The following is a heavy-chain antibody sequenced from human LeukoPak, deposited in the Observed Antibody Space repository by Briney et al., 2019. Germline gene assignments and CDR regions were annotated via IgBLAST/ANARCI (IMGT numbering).Heavy chain of an antibody. Sequence: GGSLRLSCAASGFIFSSYSMNWVRPAPGKGLEWVSYISSSSSTIYYADSVKGRFTISRDNAKNSLYLQMNSLRAEDTAVYYCARDPSRGSSPHWGQGTLVTVSS. J-gene: IGHJ4*02. CDR2: ISSSSSTI. V-gene: IGHV3-48*04. CDR1: GFIFSSYS. CDR3: ARDPSRGSSPH. D-gene: IGHD6-13*01.